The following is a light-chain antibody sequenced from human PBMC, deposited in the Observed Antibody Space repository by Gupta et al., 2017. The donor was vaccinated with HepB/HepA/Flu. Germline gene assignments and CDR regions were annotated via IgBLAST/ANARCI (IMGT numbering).Light chain of an antibody. J-gene: IGLJ1*01. CDR2: RNN. Sequence: QSVLTQPPSASGTPGQRVTIPCSGSSSSIGSNYVYWYQQLPGTAPKLLIYRNNQRPSGVPDRFSGSKSGTSASLAISGLRSEDEADYFCAAWDDSLSGHYVFGTGTEVTVL. V-gene: IGLV1-47*01. CDR1: SSSIGSNY. CDR3: AAWDDSLSGHYV.